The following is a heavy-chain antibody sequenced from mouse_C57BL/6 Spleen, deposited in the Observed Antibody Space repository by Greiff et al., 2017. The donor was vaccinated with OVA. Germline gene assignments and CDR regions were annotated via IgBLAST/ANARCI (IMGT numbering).Heavy chain of an antibody. D-gene: IGHD1-1*01. CDR1: GFSLTSYG. Sequence: VKLVESGPGLVAPSQSLSITCTVSGFSLTSYGVDWVRQSPGKGLEWLGVIWGVGSTNYNSALKSRLSISKDNSKSQVFLKMNSLQTDDTAMYYCARAGLYGSSYSAMDYWGQGTSVTVSS. CDR3: ARAGLYGSSYSAMDY. CDR2: IWGVGST. J-gene: IGHJ4*01. V-gene: IGHV2-6*01.